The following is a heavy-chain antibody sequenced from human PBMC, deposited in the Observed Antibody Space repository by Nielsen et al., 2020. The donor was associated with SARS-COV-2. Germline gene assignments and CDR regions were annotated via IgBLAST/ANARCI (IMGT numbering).Heavy chain of an antibody. CDR1: GFTFSSYA. V-gene: IGHV3-23*01. CDR2: ISGSGGST. CDR3: AKDGESSSWYGGSYYYYGMDV. Sequence: GESLKISCAASGFTFSSYAMSWVRQAPGKGLEWVSAISGSGGSTYYADSVKGRFTISRDNSKNTLYLQMNSLRAEDTAVYYCAKDGESSSWYGGSYYYYGMDVWGQGATVTVSS. J-gene: IGHJ6*02. D-gene: IGHD6-13*01.